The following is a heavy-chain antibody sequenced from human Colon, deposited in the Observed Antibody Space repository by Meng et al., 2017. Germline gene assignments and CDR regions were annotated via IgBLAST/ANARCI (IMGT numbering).Heavy chain of an antibody. CDR1: GGSISRSDW. D-gene: IGHD3-22*01. CDR3: ASSDYYRSDY. J-gene: IGHJ4*02. Sequence: QLRLLDPAPGLGKTWECLSRTSAVAGGSISRSDWWSWFRQPPGKVLEWIGETSHSGSTNYSPSLKSRVTISLDKSKNQLSLKLNSVTAADTAVYYCASSDYYRSDYWGQGTLVTVLL. CDR2: TSHSGST. V-gene: IGHV4-4*02.